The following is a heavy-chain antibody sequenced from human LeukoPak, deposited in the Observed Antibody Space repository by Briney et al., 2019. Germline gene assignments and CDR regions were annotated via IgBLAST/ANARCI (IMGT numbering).Heavy chain of an antibody. V-gene: IGHV3-23*01. Sequence: GGSLRLSCAASGFTFSTYSMCWVRQAPGKGLEWVSSIGGTGGPTYYAESVKGRFSISRDNSRNTLYLQMNSLRAEDTAVYYCAKNGGYSYGSDAWGQGTLVTVSS. D-gene: IGHD5-18*01. CDR1: GFTFSTYS. CDR2: IGGTGGPT. J-gene: IGHJ5*02. CDR3: AKNGGYSYGSDA.